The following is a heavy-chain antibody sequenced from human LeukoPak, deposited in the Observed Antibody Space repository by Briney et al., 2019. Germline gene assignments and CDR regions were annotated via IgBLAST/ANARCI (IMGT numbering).Heavy chain of an antibody. D-gene: IGHD5-12*01. Sequence: GGSLRLSCAASGFTFSSYAMSWVRQAPGKGLGWVPAISGSGGSTYYADSVKGRFTISRDNSKNTLYLQMNSLRAEDTAVYYCAKARGGYDLGGSGWTFDYWGQGTLVTVSS. CDR1: GFTFSSYA. V-gene: IGHV3-23*01. J-gene: IGHJ4*02. CDR2: ISGSGGST. CDR3: AKARGGYDLGGSGWTFDY.